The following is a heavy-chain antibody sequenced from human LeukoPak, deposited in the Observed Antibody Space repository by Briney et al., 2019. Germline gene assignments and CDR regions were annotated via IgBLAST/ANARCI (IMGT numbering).Heavy chain of an antibody. CDR1: GGSISTYY. D-gene: IGHD2/OR15-2a*01. CDR3: AREGSTAFFNWFDP. CDR2: IYYSGGT. Sequence: SETLSLTCTVSGGSISTYYWSWIRQPPGKGLEWIGYIYYSGGTNYNPSLKSRVTISVDTPKNQLSLKLRSVTAAGTAMYYCAREGSTAFFNWFDPWGQGTLVTVSS. J-gene: IGHJ5*02. V-gene: IGHV4-59*01.